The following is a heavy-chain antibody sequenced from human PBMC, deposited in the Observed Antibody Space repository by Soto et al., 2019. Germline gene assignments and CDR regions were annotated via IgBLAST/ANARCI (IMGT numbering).Heavy chain of an antibody. V-gene: IGHV5-51*01. CDR1: GDSVTSYW. J-gene: IGHJ6*02. CDR3: AKGRSYYYYYGVDV. CDR2: IYPGDSDT. Sequence: PXXSLKICWKCSGDSVTSYWIGWVRQMPGKGLEWMGIIYPGDSDTRYSPSFQGQVTISADKSISTAYLQWSSLKASDTAMYYCAKGRSYYYYYGVDVWGQGTTVTVSS.